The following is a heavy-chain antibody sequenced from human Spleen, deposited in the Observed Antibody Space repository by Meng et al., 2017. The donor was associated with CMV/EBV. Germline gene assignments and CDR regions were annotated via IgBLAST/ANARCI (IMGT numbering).Heavy chain of an antibody. CDR1: GYTFTAYY. CDR2: INPNSGVT. D-gene: IGHD1-1*01. Sequence: ASVKVSCKASGYTFTAYYAHWVRQAPGQGLEWVGWINPNSGVTYYAQKFQGRVTLTRDTSINTSYLEVSRLRSDDTAVYYCARDTLNWNFDYWGQGTPVTVSS. J-gene: IGHJ4*02. V-gene: IGHV1-2*02. CDR3: ARDTLNWNFDY.